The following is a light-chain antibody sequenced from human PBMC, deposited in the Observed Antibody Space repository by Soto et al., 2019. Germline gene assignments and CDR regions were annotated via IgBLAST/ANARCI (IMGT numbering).Light chain of an antibody. CDR1: QGISRT. V-gene: IGKV3-15*01. CDR3: QKYDGAPFT. J-gene: IGKJ4*01. CDR2: GAS. Sequence: EIVMTQSPATLAVSPGETATLSCRASQGISRTLAWYQLKSGQAPRLLFYGASTRATGVPARFSGSGSGTEFTLTISSLQSEDVATYYCQKYDGAPFTFGGGTTVEI.